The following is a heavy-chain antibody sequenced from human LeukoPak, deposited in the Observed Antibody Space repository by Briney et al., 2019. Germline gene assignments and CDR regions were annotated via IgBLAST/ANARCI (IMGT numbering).Heavy chain of an antibody. D-gene: IGHD3-16*02. Sequence: PGGSLRLSCAASGFTFSSYGMLWVRQAPGKGLEWVAFIRYDGSNKYYADSVKGRFTISRDNSKNTLYLQMNSLRAEDTAVYYCAKDSGSRFYDYVWGSYPEEDYWGQGTLVTVSS. CDR2: IRYDGSNK. CDR3: AKDSGSRFYDYVWGSYPEEDY. J-gene: IGHJ4*02. V-gene: IGHV3-30*02. CDR1: GFTFSSYG.